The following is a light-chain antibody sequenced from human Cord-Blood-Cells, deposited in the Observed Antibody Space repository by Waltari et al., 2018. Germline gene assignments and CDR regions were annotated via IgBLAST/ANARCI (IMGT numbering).Light chain of an antibody. CDR2: DVS. CDR3: SSYTSSSTWV. Sequence: QSALTHPASASGSPAQPITSACTGTRSDTACYNYFSCYQQHPGKAPKLMIYDVSNRPSGVSNRFSGSKSGNTASLTISGLQAEDEADYYCSSYTSSSTWVFGGGTKLTVL. V-gene: IGLV2-14*03. J-gene: IGLJ3*02. CDR1: RSDTACYNY.